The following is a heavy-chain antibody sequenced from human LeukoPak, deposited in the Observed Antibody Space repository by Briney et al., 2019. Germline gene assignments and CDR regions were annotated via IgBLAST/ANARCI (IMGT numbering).Heavy chain of an antibody. CDR3: AGGLVTPRGAFDI. CDR1: GGSFSGYY. CDR2: INHSGST. D-gene: IGHD2-21*02. J-gene: IGHJ3*02. Sequence: PSETLSLTCAVYGGSFSGYYWSWIRQPPGKGLEWIGEINHSGSTNYNPSLKSRVTISVDTSKNQFSLKLSSVPAADTAVYYCAGGLVTPRGAFDIWGQGTMVTVSS. V-gene: IGHV4-34*01.